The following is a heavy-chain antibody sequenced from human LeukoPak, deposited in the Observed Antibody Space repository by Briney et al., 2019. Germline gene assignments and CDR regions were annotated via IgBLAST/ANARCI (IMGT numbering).Heavy chain of an antibody. CDR1: GFTFSSYA. Sequence: GGSLRLSCAASGFTFSSYAMSWVRQAPGKGLEWVSAIRESGGSTHYADSVKGRFTISRDNSKNTLYLQMNSLRAEDTAVYYCAKTKPYGTTWYGGIDGGQGALVTVSS. J-gene: IGHJ4*02. CDR2: IRESGGST. D-gene: IGHD6-13*01. CDR3: AKTKPYGTTWYGGID. V-gene: IGHV3-23*01.